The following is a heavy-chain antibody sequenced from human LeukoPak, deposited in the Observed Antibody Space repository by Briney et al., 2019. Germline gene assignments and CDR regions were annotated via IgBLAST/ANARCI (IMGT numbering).Heavy chain of an antibody. CDR2: ISGSGTST. CDR3: ARGYWPDY. J-gene: IGHJ4*02. CDR1: GFTFNILA. D-gene: IGHD2-8*02. Sequence: PGGSLRLSCAASGFTFNILAMTWVRQAPGKGLDWVSTISGSGTSTFYADSVKGRFTISRDNSKNTLFLQMNSLRADDTAICYCARGYWPDYWGQGTLVTVSS. V-gene: IGHV3-23*01.